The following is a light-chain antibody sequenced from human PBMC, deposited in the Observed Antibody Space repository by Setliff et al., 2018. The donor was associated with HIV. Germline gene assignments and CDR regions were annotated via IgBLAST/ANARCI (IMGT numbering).Light chain of an antibody. J-gene: IGLJ1*01. V-gene: IGLV1-40*01. CDR2: GNT. Sequence: QSVLTQPPSVSGAPGQRVAISCTGSSSNLGAGYDVQWYQQLPGTAPKIVIFGNTNRPSGVPDRFSGSKSGTSASLAITGLQAEDEADYFCQSYDSMLSGYVFGTGTKGTVL. CDR3: QSYDSMLSGYV. CDR1: SSNLGAGYD.